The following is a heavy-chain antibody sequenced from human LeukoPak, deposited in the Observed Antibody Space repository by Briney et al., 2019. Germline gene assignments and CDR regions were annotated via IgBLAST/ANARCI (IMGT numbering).Heavy chain of an antibody. CDR3: AREEEYSSSSPDY. V-gene: IGHV3-21*01. CDR2: ISSSSSNI. J-gene: IGHJ4*01. Sequence: GGSLRLSCAASGFTFSSYSMNWVRQAPGKGLEWVSSISSSSSNIYYADSVKGRFTISRDNAKNSLTLQMNSLRAEDTAVYYCAREEEYSSSSPDYWGHGTLVTVYS. CDR1: GFTFSSYS. D-gene: IGHD6-6*01.